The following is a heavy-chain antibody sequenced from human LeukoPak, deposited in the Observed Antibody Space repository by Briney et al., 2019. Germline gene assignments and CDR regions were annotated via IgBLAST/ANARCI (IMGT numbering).Heavy chain of an antibody. Sequence: ASVTVSCKASGSTFTGYYMHWVRQAPGQGLEWVGWINPNSGGTNYAQTFQGRVTMTRDTSISTAYMELSRLRSDETAVYFCARGTSPIRFGQFNIAYWGQGTLVTVPS. CDR3: ARGTSPIRFGQFNIAY. D-gene: IGHD3-10*01. CDR1: GSTFTGYY. CDR2: INPNSGGT. V-gene: IGHV1-2*02. J-gene: IGHJ4*02.